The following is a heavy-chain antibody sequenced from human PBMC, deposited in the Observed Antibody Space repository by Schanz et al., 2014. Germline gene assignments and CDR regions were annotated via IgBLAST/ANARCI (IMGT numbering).Heavy chain of an antibody. Sequence: QVQLVQSGAEVKKPGSSMKVSCKASGGTFNSYTINWVRQAPGQGLEWMGRIIPILGIANYAQKVQGRVTMTTDTSTGTAYMELRSLRSDDTAVYYCARGGGPEDVFDIWGQGTILTVSS. CDR1: GGTFNSYT. CDR3: ARGGGPEDVFDI. J-gene: IGHJ3*02. D-gene: IGHD2-15*01. CDR2: IIPILGIA. V-gene: IGHV1-69*02.